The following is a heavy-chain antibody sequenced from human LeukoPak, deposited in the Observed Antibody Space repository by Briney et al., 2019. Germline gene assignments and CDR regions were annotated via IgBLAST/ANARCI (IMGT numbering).Heavy chain of an antibody. CDR1: GFAFSTYS. J-gene: IGHJ4*02. CDR3: ARVSDAFDYFFDS. Sequence: GGSLRLSCEASGFAFSTYSMNWVRQAPGKGLEWVSSVSRSSRFIFYADSVQGRFTISRDDAKDSLFLQMNSLRAEDTAVYYCARVSDAFDYFFDSWGRGTLVTVSS. CDR2: VSRSSRFI. D-gene: IGHD5-12*01. V-gene: IGHV3-21*01.